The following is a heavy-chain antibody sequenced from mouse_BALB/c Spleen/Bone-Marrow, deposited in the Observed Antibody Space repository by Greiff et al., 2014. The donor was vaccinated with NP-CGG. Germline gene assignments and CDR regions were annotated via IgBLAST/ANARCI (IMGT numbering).Heavy chain of an antibody. Sequence: GSELVRPGASVKLSCKASGYTFTSYWMHWVKQRPGQDLEWIGNIYPGSGSTNYDEKFKSKATLTVDTSSSTAYMQLSSLTSEDSAVYYCTRRSGNYYYFDYWGQGTTLTVSS. D-gene: IGHD2-1*01. V-gene: IGHV1S22*01. CDR1: GYTFTSYW. CDR2: IYPGSGST. CDR3: TRRSGNYYYFDY. J-gene: IGHJ2*01.